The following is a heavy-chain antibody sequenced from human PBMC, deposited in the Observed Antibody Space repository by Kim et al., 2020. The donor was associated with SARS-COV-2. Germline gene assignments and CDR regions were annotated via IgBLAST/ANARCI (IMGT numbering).Heavy chain of an antibody. CDR2: IGRTGVNT. CDR1: GFTFSDHA. D-gene: IGHD3-22*01. Sequence: GGSLRLSCEASGFTFSDHAMNWVRQAPGKGLEWVSTIGRTGVNTFYADSVKGRFTVSRVNSNNTVYLLMDSLRAEDTAVYYCLKSPKDSESSWVDPWGQGALVTVSS. CDR3: LKSPKDSESSWVDP. J-gene: IGHJ5*02. V-gene: IGHV3-23*01.